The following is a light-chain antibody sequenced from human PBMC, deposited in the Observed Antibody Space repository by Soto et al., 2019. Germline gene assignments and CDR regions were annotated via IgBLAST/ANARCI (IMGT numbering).Light chain of an antibody. CDR1: SSDVGGYNY. V-gene: IGLV2-14*01. CDR2: EVS. J-gene: IGLJ1*01. Sequence: QSALTQPASVSGSPGQSITISCTGTSSDVGGYNYVSWYQQHPGKAPKLIIYEVSNRPSGVSNRFSGSKSGNTASLTISGLQAEDEADYYCSSYTGSDTDVFGTGTKLTVL. CDR3: SSYTGSDTDV.